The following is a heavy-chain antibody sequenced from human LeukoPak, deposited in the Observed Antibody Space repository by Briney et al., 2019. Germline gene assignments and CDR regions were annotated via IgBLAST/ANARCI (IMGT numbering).Heavy chain of an antibody. Sequence: PGGSLRLSCAASGFTVSRNYMSWVRQAPGKGLEWVSAISGSGGSTYYADSVKGRFTISRDNSKNTLYLQMNSLRAEDTAVYYCAKDQGLAVRGVTNKHDYWGQGTLVTVSS. CDR2: ISGSGGST. V-gene: IGHV3-23*01. J-gene: IGHJ4*02. D-gene: IGHD3-10*01. CDR3: AKDQGLAVRGVTNKHDY. CDR1: GFTVSRNY.